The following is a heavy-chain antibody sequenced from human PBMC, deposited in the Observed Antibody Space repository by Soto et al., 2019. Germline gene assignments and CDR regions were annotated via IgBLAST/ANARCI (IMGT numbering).Heavy chain of an antibody. CDR1: GFTFSSYG. J-gene: IGHJ4*02. D-gene: IGHD6-13*01. CDR3: ARGQQLSDY. CDR2: IWYDGSNK. Sequence: QVQLVESGGGVVQPGRSLRLSCAASGFTFSSYGMHWVRQAQGKGLEWVAVIWYDGSNKYYGDSVKGRFTISRDNSKNTLYLQMNGLRAEDTAVYYCARGQQLSDYWGQGTLVTVSS. V-gene: IGHV3-33*01.